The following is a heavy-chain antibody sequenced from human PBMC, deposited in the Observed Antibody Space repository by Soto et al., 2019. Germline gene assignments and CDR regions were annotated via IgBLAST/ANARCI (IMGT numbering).Heavy chain of an antibody. CDR1: CRSMSGYY. D-gene: IGHD5-12*01. CDR2: IYTSGTT. V-gene: IGHV4-4*07. CDR3: AREGSYSAYNFAHGIQLWSFDF. Sequence: SETLSLTCTVSCRSMSGYYWSWIRQPAGERLEWIGRIYTSGTTDFNPSLKGRVTMSVDTSKNQFSLKLTSVTAADMAVYYCAREGSYSAYNFAHGIQLWSFDFWGQGALVTVSS. J-gene: IGHJ4*02.